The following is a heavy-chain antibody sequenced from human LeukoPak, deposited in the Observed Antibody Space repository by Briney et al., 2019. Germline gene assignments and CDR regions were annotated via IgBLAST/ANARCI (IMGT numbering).Heavy chain of an antibody. CDR2: INHSGST. CDR3: ARSPSYYYGSGSYVRSYYYYYMDV. D-gene: IGHD3-10*01. V-gene: IGHV4-34*01. J-gene: IGHJ6*03. Sequence: PSETLSLTCAVYGGSFIGYYWSWIRQPPGKGLEWIGEINHSGSTNYNPSLKSRVTISVDTSKNQFSLKLSSVTAADTAVYYCARSPSYYYGSGSYVRSYYYYYMDVWGKGTTVTVSS. CDR1: GGSFIGYY.